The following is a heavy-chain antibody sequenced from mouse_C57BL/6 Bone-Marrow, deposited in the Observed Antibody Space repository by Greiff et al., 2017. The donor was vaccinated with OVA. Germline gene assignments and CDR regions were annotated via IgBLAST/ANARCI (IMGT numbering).Heavy chain of an antibody. D-gene: IGHD2-3*01. CDR2: ISSGSSTI. Sequence: EVKVVESGGGLVKPGGSLKLSCAASGFTFSDYGMHWVRQAPEKGLEWVAYISSGSSTIYYADTVKGRFTISRDNAKNTLFLQMTSLRSEETAMYYCARRGHMRWPGFAYGGQGTLVTVSA. CDR1: GFTFSDYG. V-gene: IGHV5-17*01. J-gene: IGHJ3*01. CDR3: ARRGHMRWPGFAY.